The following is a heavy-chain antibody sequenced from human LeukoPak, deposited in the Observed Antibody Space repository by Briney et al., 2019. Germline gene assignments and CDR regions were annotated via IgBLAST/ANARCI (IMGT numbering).Heavy chain of an antibody. J-gene: IGHJ4*02. V-gene: IGHV4-39*07. Sequence: PSETLSLTCTVSGGSISSSSYYWGWIRQPPGKGLEWIGSIYYSGSTYYNPSLKSRVIISVDTSKNQFSLKLSSVTAADTAVYYCARLRRGKLYDPDPAYYFDYWGQGTLVTVSS. CDR3: ARLRRGKLYDPDPAYYFDY. CDR2: IYYSGST. CDR1: GGSISSSSYY. D-gene: IGHD3-16*01.